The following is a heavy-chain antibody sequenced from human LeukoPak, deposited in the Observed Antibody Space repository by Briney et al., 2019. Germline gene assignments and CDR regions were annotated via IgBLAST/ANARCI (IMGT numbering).Heavy chain of an antibody. J-gene: IGHJ4*02. CDR1: GYTFTGYY. D-gene: IGHD6-13*01. CDR3: ARGGPLAAAFPVDY. CDR2: INPNSGGT. V-gene: IGHV1-2*04. Sequence: GASVTVSCKASGYTFTGYYMHWVRQAPGQGLEWMGWINPNSGGTNYAQKFQGWVTMTRDTSISTAYMELSRLRSDDTAVYYCARGGPLAAAFPVDYWGQGTLVTVSS.